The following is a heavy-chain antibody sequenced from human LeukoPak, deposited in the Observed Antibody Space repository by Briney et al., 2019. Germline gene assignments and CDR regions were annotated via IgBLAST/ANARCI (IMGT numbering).Heavy chain of an antibody. CDR3: ARGADYYDSSGYKWFDP. CDR2: IYHSGST. CDR1: GGSISSYY. Sequence: SETLSLTCTVSGGSISSYYWSWIRQPPGKGLEWIGYIYHSGSTNYNPPLKIRVTISIDTSKNQFSLKLSSVTAADTAVYYCARGADYYDSSGYKWFDPWGQGTLVTVSS. D-gene: IGHD3-22*01. V-gene: IGHV4-59*01. J-gene: IGHJ5*02.